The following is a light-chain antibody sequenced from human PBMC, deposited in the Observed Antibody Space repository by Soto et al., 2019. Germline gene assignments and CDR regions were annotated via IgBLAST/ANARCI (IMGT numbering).Light chain of an antibody. CDR2: AAS. Sequence: DIQMTQSPSSLSASLGDRVTITCRASQNINIYLNWYQQKPGKAPKLLIYAASSLHSGDPSRLSGSGSGTDFTLTISSLQPEDFATYFCHHTYTTPQTFGQGTKVEIK. J-gene: IGKJ1*01. V-gene: IGKV1-39*01. CDR3: HHTYTTPQT. CDR1: QNINIY.